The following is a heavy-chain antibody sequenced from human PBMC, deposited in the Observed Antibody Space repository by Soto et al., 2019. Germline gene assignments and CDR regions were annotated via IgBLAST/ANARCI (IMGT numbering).Heavy chain of an antibody. D-gene: IGHD3-10*01. V-gene: IGHV3-33*01. J-gene: IGHJ6*02. CDR1: GFTFRSYG. CDR2: IWYDGSNK. CDR3: EQAKGSSAESVYYYNGMDV. Sequence: QVQLVESGGGVVQPGRSLRLSCAASGFTFRSYGMHWVRQAPGKGLEWVAVIWYDGSNKYYADSVKGRFTISRDNSKSTLYLQPNSLGAEVRAVYYCEQAKGSSAESVYYYNGMDVWGQGTKVSVSS.